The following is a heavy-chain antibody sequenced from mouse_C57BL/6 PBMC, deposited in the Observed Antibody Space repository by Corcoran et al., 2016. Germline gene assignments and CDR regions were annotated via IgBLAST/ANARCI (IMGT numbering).Heavy chain of an antibody. CDR3: ATNTETGYCDV. CDR1: GYAFSSYW. Sequence: QVQLRQSGAELGKPGASGKISCKASGYAFSSYWMNWVTQRPGKGLEWIGQIYPGDGDTNYNGKFKGKATLTADKSSSTDYMQLSSLTSEDSAVYFCATNTETGYCDVWGTGTTVTVSS. CDR2: IYPGDGDT. D-gene: IGHD1-1*01. V-gene: IGHV1-80*01. J-gene: IGHJ1*03.